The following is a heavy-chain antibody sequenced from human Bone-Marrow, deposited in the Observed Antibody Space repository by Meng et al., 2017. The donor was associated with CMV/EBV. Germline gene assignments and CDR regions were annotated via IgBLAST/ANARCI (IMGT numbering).Heavy chain of an antibody. V-gene: IGHV4-39*01. CDR1: GGSISSSSYY. J-gene: IGHJ5*02. CDR2: IYYSGST. CDR3: ARGGVQWDFWSGYYENNWFDP. D-gene: IGHD3-3*01. Sequence: SETLSLTCNVSGGSISSSSYYWGWIRQPPGKGLEWIGSIYYSGSTYYNPSLKSRVTISVDTSKNQFSLKLSSVTAADTAVYYCARGGVQWDFWSGYYENNWFDPWGQGTLVTVSS.